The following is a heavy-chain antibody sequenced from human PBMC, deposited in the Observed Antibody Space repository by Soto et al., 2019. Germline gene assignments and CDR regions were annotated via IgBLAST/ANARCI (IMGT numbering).Heavy chain of an antibody. D-gene: IGHD6-19*01. V-gene: IGHV4-4*02. CDR2: IYHSGST. CDR3: ARDISGWYRDYYYGMDV. J-gene: IGHJ6*02. CDR1: GGSISGSNW. Sequence: SETLSLTCPVSGGSISGSNWWSWVRQPPGKGLEWIGEIYHSGSTNYNPSLKSRVTISVDKSKNQFSLKLSSVTAADTAVYYCARDISGWYRDYYYGMDVWGQGTTVTVSS.